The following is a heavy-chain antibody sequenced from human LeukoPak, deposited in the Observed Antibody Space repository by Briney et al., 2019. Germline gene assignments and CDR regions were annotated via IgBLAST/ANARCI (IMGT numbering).Heavy chain of an antibody. CDR2: INSDGSST. Sequence: PGGSLRLSCAASGFTFSSYWMHWVRQAPGKGLVWVSRINSDGSSTSYAASVKGRFTISRDNAKNTLYLQMNSLRAEDTAVYYCAREGGSSSWWWNNWFDPWGQGTLVTVSS. CDR3: AREGGSSSWWWNNWFDP. J-gene: IGHJ5*02. CDR1: GFTFSSYW. D-gene: IGHD6-13*01. V-gene: IGHV3-74*01.